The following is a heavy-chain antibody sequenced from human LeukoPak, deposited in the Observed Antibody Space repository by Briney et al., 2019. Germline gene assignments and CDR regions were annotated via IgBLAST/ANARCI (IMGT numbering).Heavy chain of an antibody. D-gene: IGHD3-22*01. V-gene: IGHV3-48*01. Sequence: GGSLRLSCAASGFTFSSYSMNWVRQAPGQGLACVSYISSSNAGSVKGRFTISRDNAKNSLYLQMNTLRAEDTAVYYCARGSYDSSGYYSGAGARADYWGQGTLVTVSS. CDR2: ISSS. CDR1: GFTFSSYS. CDR3: ARGSYDSSGYYSGAGARADY. J-gene: IGHJ4*02.